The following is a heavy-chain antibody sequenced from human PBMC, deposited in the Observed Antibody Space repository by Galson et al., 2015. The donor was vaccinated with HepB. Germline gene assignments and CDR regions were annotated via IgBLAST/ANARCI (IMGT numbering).Heavy chain of an antibody. J-gene: IGHJ5*02. CDR2: ISGSGGST. Sequence: SLRLSCAASGFTFSSYAMSWVRQAPGKGLEWVSAISGSGGSTYYADSVKGRFTISRDNSKNTLYLQMNSLRAEDTAVYYCAKGRRVVPAAIWFDPWGQGTLVTVSS. V-gene: IGHV3-23*01. CDR1: GFTFSSYA. D-gene: IGHD2-2*01. CDR3: AKGRRVVPAAIWFDP.